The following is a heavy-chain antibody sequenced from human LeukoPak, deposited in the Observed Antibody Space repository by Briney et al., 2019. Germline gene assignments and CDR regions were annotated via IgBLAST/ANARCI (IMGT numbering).Heavy chain of an antibody. CDR3: ARDKTPEWDRRGGGYFDY. CDR1: GGSISSSSYY. Sequence: SETLSLTCTVSGGSISSSSYYWGWIRQPPGKGLEWIGSIYYSGSTYYNPSLKSRVTISVDTSKNQFSLKLSSVTAADTAVYYCARDKTPEWDRRGGGYFDYWGQGTLVTVSS. CDR2: IYYSGST. J-gene: IGHJ4*02. D-gene: IGHD1-26*01. V-gene: IGHV4-39*07.